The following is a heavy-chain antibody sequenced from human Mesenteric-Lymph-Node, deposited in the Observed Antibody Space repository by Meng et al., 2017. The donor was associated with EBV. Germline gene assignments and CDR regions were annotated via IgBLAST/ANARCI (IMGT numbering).Heavy chain of an antibody. D-gene: IGHD5-12*01. CDR2: ISYSGNT. CDR3: ARALYSGYDYFD. Sequence: QVQLQESGPGLVKPSQTPSLTCGVSGDSISGGGYYWSWIRQPPGKGLEWIGYISYSGNTYYNTSLKSRLTISLDTSKNQFSLKLKSVTAADTAVYYCARALYSGYDYFDWGQGTLVTVSS. J-gene: IGHJ1*01. CDR1: GDSISGGGYY. V-gene: IGHV4-30-4*01.